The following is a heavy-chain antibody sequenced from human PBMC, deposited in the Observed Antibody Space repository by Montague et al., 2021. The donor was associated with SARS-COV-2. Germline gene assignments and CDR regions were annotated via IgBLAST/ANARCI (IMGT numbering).Heavy chain of an antibody. V-gene: IGHV4-39*07. D-gene: IGHD6-13*01. CDR2: ISYSGST. Sequence: SETLSLTCTVSDDSSSSSIYYWGWIRQPPGKGLECIGTISYSGSTYHNPSLHSRVAISVDTSKKRFSLRLTSVTAADTAVYFCARDHYHSSWFKYWGPGTLVTVSS. CDR3: ARDHYHSSWFKY. CDR1: DDSSSSSIYY. J-gene: IGHJ4*02.